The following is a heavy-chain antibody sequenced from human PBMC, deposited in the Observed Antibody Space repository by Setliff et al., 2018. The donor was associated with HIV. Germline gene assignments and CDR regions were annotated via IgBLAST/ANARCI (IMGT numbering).Heavy chain of an antibody. CDR2: VSQSGST. V-gene: IGHV4-39*01. J-gene: IGHJ5*02. CDR1: GVSINRTDHY. CDR3: ARVPVAGANWFDP. Sequence: SETLSLTCSVSGVSINRTDHYWGWIRQSPGERLEWIGSVSQSGSTYYNPSLKSRITISVDRSKNLFSLKLVSVTAADQGVYYCARVPVAGANWFDPWGLGTLVTVSS. D-gene: IGHD2-21*01.